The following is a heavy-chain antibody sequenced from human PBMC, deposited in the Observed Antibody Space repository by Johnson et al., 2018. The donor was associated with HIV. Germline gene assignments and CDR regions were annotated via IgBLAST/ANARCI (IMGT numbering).Heavy chain of an antibody. Sequence: QMQLVESGGGVVQPGRSLRLSCAASAFSFSNYPMHWVRQAPGKGLEWVAVISYDGSNKYYTDSVKGRFTISRDNSKNTLYLQMNSLRAEDTAVYYCARDEPYNLNAFDIWGQGTMVTVSS. J-gene: IGHJ3*02. D-gene: IGHD5-24*01. CDR1: AFSFSNYP. V-gene: IGHV3-30*04. CDR2: ISYDGSNK. CDR3: ARDEPYNLNAFDI.